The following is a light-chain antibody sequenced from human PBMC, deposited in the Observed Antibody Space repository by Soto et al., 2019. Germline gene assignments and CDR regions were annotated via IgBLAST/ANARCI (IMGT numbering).Light chain of an antibody. CDR3: SSYTSSSALV. CDR2: EVS. V-gene: IGLV2-18*02. CDR1: HSDVGSYNR. J-gene: IGLJ1*01. Sequence: QSVLAPPPPLSRSPGQSVTISRPGTHSDVGSYNRVSWYQQPPGTAPKLMIYEVSNRPSGVPDRFSGSKSGNTASLTISGLQAEDEADYYCSSYTSSSALVFGTGTKVTVL.